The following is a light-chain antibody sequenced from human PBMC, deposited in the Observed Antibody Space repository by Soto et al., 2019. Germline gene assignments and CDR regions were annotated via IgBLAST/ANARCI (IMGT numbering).Light chain of an antibody. V-gene: IGLV1-40*01. Sequence: QSVLTQPPSVSAAPGQKVTISCSGSRSNIGNNYVAWYQQFPGTVPKLLIYGNSNRPSGVPDRFSGSKSGTSASLAITGLQAEDEADYYCQSYDSSLSGYVVFGGGTKLTVL. CDR3: QSYDSSLSGYVV. CDR1: RSNIGNNY. CDR2: GNS. J-gene: IGLJ2*01.